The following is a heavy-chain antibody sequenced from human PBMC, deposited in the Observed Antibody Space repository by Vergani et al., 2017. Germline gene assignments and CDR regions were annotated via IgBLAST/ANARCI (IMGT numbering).Heavy chain of an antibody. Sequence: QVQLQESGPGLVKPSQTLSLTCTVSGGSFSSSNYYWTWIRQHPGKGLEWIGYIYYSGSTYYNPSLKSRVTISADTSKNQFSLKLNSVTAADTALYYCARVRSPSGTTWWFDPWGQGTLVTVSS. V-gene: IGHV4-31*03. D-gene: IGHD1-7*01. J-gene: IGHJ5*02. CDR1: GGSFSSSNYY. CDR2: IYYSGST. CDR3: ARVRSPSGTTWWFDP.